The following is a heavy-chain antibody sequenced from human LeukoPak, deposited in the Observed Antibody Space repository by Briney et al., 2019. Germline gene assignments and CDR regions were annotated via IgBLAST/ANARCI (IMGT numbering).Heavy chain of an antibody. CDR3: ARTTEGGYTYGYFYYYYMDV. J-gene: IGHJ6*03. V-gene: IGHV4-59*01. CDR1: GGSISSYY. D-gene: IGHD5-18*01. CDR2: IYCSGST. Sequence: SETLSLTCTVSGGSISSYYWSWIRQPPGKGLEWIGYIYCSGSTNYNPSLKSRVTISVDTSKNQFSLKLTSVTAADTAVYYCARTTEGGYTYGYFYYYYMDVWGKGTTVTISS.